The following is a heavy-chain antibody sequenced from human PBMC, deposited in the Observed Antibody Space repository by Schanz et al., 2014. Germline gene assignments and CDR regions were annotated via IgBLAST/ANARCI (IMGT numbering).Heavy chain of an antibody. CDR2: IKSKIDGGTT. D-gene: IGHD3-3*01. CDR1: GFTFSNTW. CDR3: TTVERITIFEVVPYYYYYMDV. J-gene: IGHJ6*03. V-gene: IGHV3-15*01. Sequence: VQLVESGGGVVQPGRSLRLSCAASGFTFSNTWMNWVRQTPGKGLEWIGRIKSKIDGGTTDYAAPVKGRFTISRDDSKNTLYLQMNSLKTEDTAVYYCTTVERITIFEVVPYYYYYMDVWGKGTTVTDSS.